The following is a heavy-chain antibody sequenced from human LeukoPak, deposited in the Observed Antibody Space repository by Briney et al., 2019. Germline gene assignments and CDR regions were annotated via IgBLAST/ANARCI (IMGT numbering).Heavy chain of an antibody. CDR1: GDSFSSSSAA. Sequence: SQTLSLTCAISGDSFSSSSAAWNWIRQSPSGGLEWLGRTYYRSKWYNDYAVSVKSRIAINPDTSKNQFSLQLSSVTPEDRAVYYCARAGGGRGSGIDIWGQGTMVTVSS. V-gene: IGHV6-1*01. CDR3: ARAGGGRGSGIDI. CDR2: TYYRSKWYN. J-gene: IGHJ3*02. D-gene: IGHD2-15*01.